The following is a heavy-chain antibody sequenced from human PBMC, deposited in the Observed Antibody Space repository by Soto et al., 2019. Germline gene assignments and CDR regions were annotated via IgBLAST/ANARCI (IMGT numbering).Heavy chain of an antibody. CDR2: MYYSGST. J-gene: IGHJ4*02. Sequence: PSETLSLTCTVSGGSISSRGYYWGWIRQPPGKGLEWIGSMYYSGSTYYNPSLKSRVTISAGTSKNQCTLKLSSVTAADTAVYYCARRRARSKGYYFDYWGQGTLVTVSS. D-gene: IGHD3-10*01. CDR1: GGSISSRGYY. V-gene: IGHV4-39*01. CDR3: ARRRARSKGYYFDY.